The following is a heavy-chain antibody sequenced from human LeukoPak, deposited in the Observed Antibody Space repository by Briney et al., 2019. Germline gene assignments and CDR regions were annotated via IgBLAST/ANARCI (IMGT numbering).Heavy chain of an antibody. J-gene: IGHJ6*02. V-gene: IGHV4-39*01. CDR1: GGSNSSSSYY. CDR2: IYYSGST. CDR3: ARTRGYSGYDYYYYGMDV. D-gene: IGHD5-12*01. Sequence: PSETLSLPCTVSGGSNSSSSYYWGWIRQPPGRGLEWIGSIYYSGSTYYNPTLNRRVTISIDTSKTQFSLKLSSVTAADTAVYYCARTRGYSGYDYYYYGMDVWGQGTTVTVSS.